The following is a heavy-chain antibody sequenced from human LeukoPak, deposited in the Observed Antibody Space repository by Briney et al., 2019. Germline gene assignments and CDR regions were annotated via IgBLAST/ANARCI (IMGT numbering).Heavy chain of an antibody. Sequence: GGSLRLSCVASGFTFSDHYMSWFRLSPGKGLEWLSYIISSGSTTDYADSVKGRFTISRDNAKNSMFLQMNSLRPEDTAVYYCARDPDYGDPEWGQGTLVTVSS. D-gene: IGHD4-17*01. J-gene: IGHJ4*02. CDR2: IISSGSTT. CDR3: ARDPDYGDPE. V-gene: IGHV3-11*01. CDR1: GFTFSDHY.